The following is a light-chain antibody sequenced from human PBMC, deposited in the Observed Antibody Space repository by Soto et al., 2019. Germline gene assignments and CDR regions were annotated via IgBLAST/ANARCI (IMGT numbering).Light chain of an antibody. Sequence: EDELPQSPGTLSLSPGERVTLSCRASQSVSSYLAWYQQKPGQAPRLLIYDASNRATGIPDRFSGSGSGTDFTLTISRLEPEDFAVYYCQQPGILPWTFGRGTKVDIK. J-gene: IGKJ1*01. CDR3: QQPGILPWT. CDR1: QSVSSY. V-gene: IGKV3-20*01. CDR2: DAS.